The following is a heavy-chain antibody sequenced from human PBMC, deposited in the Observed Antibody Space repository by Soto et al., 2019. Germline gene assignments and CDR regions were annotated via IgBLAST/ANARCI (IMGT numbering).Heavy chain of an antibody. D-gene: IGHD3-10*01. CDR3: AKGSRYYGSGSYYNYYYYGMDV. CDR2: ISGSGGST. CDR1: GFTFSSYV. Sequence: GGSLRLSCAASGFTFSSYVMSWVRQAPGKGLEWVSAISGSGGSTYYADSVKGRFTISRDNSKNTLYLQMNSLRAEDRAVYYCAKGSRYYGSGSYYNYYYYGMDVWGQGTTVTVSS. J-gene: IGHJ6*02. V-gene: IGHV3-23*01.